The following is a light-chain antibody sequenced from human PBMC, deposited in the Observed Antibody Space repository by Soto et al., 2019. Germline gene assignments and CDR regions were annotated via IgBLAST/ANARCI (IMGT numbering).Light chain of an antibody. Sequence: DMVMTQSPSSLSASVGDRVTITCRASQSISNYLNWYQHKPGKVHKLLIYATSSLQSGVPTRFSGSGSGTHFTLTINSLQPEDVATYYCQQSYGTTLTFVGGTKIEIK. CDR2: ATS. CDR3: QQSYGTTLT. V-gene: IGKV1-39*01. J-gene: IGKJ4*01. CDR1: QSISNY.